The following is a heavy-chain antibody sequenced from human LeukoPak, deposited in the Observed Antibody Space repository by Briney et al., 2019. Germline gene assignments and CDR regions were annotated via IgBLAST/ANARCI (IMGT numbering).Heavy chain of an antibody. CDR1: GFTFSNYG. V-gene: IGHV3-30*02. CDR3: AKAISGVSNSLGDV. D-gene: IGHD3-3*01. CDR2: IWYDGSNK. Sequence: GGSLRLSCAASGFTFSNYGMHRVRQAPGKGLEWVAFIWYDGSNKYYVDSVKGRFTISRDNSKNTLHLQMNSLRAEDTAVYYCAKAISGVSNSLGDVWGKGTTVTVSS. J-gene: IGHJ6*04.